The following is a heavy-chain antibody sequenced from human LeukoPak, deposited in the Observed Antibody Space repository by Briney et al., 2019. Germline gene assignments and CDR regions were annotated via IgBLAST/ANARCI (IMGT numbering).Heavy chain of an antibody. CDR1: GYTFTGYY. CDR3: AREPHPEIGYCSGGSCYLGTDDAFDI. V-gene: IGHV1-2*02. CDR2: INPNIGGA. J-gene: IGHJ3*02. Sequence: PSVRVSCKASGYTFTGYYMHLVRQAPGQGREWMGWINPNIGGANYAQKFQGRVTMTRDTSLSTAYMELRRLRSDDTAVYYCAREPHPEIGYCSGGSCYLGTDDAFDIWGQGTMVTVSS. D-gene: IGHD2-15*01.